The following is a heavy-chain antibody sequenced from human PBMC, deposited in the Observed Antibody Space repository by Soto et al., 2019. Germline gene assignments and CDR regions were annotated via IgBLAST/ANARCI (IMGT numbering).Heavy chain of an antibody. D-gene: IGHD4-4*01. V-gene: IGHV3-23*01. CDR3: AKSSNWFVNNGLES. CDR1: GLTFSNYA. Sequence: RRLSCVPSGLTFSNYAMTWVRQASGKGLELVSSITGSGSATYHADSVKGRFTISRDNAMNTLYLQMNSLRAEDTAIYYCAKSSNWFVNNGLESWGEGTMSTVSS. J-gene: IGHJ5*01. CDR2: ITGSGSAT.